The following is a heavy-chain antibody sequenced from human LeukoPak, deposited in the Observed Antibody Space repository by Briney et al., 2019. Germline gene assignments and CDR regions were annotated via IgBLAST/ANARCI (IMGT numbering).Heavy chain of an antibody. Sequence: ASVKVSCKASGGTFSSYAISWVRQAPGQGLEWMGGIIPIFGTANYAQKFQGRVTITADESTSTAYMELSSLRSEDTAVYYCVRTGIYSGSYSPWFDPWGQGTLVTVSS. J-gene: IGHJ5*02. CDR2: IIPIFGTA. D-gene: IGHD1-26*01. V-gene: IGHV1-69*13. CDR3: VRTGIYSGSYSPWFDP. CDR1: GGTFSSYA.